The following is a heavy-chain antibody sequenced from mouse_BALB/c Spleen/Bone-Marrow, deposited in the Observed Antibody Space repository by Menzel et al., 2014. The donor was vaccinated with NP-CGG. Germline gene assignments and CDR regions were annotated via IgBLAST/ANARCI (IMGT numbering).Heavy chain of an antibody. Sequence: EVHLVESGPGLVKPSQSQSLPCSVTGYSITSGYYWNWIRQFPGNKLEWMGYISYDGSNNYNPSLKNRISITRDTSKNQFFLKLSSVTTEDTATYYCAREGGSLWYFDVWGAGTTVTVSS. CDR1: GYSITSGYY. J-gene: IGHJ1*01. V-gene: IGHV3-6*02. CDR2: ISYDGSN. CDR3: AREGGSLWYFDV.